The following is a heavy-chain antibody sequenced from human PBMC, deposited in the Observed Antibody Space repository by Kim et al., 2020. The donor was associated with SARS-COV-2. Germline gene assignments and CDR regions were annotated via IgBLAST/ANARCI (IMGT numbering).Heavy chain of an antibody. V-gene: IGHV4-59*09. CDR3: ARGERITIFGVVRSFDY. D-gene: IGHD3-3*01. J-gene: IGHJ4*02. Sequence: RKSRVTISVDTSKNQFSRKLSSVTAADTAVYYCARGERITIFGVVRSFDYWGQGTLVTVSS.